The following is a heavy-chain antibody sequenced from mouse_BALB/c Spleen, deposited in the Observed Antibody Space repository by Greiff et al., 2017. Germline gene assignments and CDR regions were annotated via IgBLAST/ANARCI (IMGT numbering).Heavy chain of an antibody. D-gene: IGHD1-1*02. Sequence: DVQLQESGPGLVKPSQTVSLTCTVTGISITTGNYRWSWIRQFPGNKLEWIGYIYYSGTITYNPSLTSRTTITRDTSKNQFFLEMNSLTAEDTATYYCARDTMPHAMDYWGQGTSVTVSS. CDR1: GISITTGNYR. CDR3: ARDTMPHAMDY. CDR2: IYYSGTI. V-gene: IGHV3-5*02. J-gene: IGHJ4*01.